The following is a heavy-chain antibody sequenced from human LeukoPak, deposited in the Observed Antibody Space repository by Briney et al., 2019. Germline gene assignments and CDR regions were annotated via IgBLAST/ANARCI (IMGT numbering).Heavy chain of an antibody. V-gene: IGHV4-59*01. CDR2: IYYSGST. J-gene: IGHJ5*02. CDR3: ATVKAYYDFWSGSFDP. CDR1: GGSISSYY. Sequence: PSETLSLTCTVSGGSISSYYWSWIRQPPGKGLEWIGYIYYSGSTNYNPSLKSRVTISVDTSKNQFSLKLSSVTAADTAVYYCATVKAYYDFWSGSFDPWGQGTLVTVSS. D-gene: IGHD3-3*01.